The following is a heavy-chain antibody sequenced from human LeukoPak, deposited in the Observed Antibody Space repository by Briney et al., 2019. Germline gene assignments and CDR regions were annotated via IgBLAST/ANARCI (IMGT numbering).Heavy chain of an antibody. J-gene: IGHJ4*02. CDR1: GGSFSGYY. Sequence: SETLSLTCAVYGGSFSGYYWSWIRQSPGKGLEWIGEINHSGSTNYNPSLKSRVTISVDTSKNQFSLKLSSVTAADTAVYYCARGRSVLRYFDRLPRAYYFDYWGQGTLVTVSS. CDR2: INHSGST. D-gene: IGHD3-9*01. V-gene: IGHV4-34*01. CDR3: ARGRSVLRYFDRLPRAYYFDY.